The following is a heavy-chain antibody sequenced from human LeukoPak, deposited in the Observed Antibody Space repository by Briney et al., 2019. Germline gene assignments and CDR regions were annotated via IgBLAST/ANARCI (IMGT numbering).Heavy chain of an antibody. V-gene: IGHV3-23*01. Sequence: PGGSLRLSCAASGFTFSSYAMSWVRQAPGKGLEWVSAISGSGGSTYYADSVKGRFTISRDNSENTLYLQMNSLRAEDTGVYYCAARYYDFWSGYYTDGYYYYMDVWGKGTTVTVS. CDR2: ISGSGGST. CDR1: GFTFSSYA. CDR3: AARYYDFWSGYYTDGYYYYMDV. D-gene: IGHD3-3*01. J-gene: IGHJ6*03.